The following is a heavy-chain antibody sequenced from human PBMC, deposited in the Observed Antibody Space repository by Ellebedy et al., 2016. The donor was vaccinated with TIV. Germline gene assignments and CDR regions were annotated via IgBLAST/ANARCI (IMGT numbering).Heavy chain of an antibody. V-gene: IGHV3-7*01. CDR1: GFTFSTYW. D-gene: IGHD5-18*01. Sequence: GESLKISCAASGFTFSTYWMGWVRQAAGKGLEWVANTKQDGSEKYYVDSVMGRFTISRDNAKNSLYLQMNSLRAEDTAVYYCATGPYSYGWGYWGQGTLVTVSS. CDR2: TKQDGSEK. CDR3: ATGPYSYGWGY. J-gene: IGHJ4*02.